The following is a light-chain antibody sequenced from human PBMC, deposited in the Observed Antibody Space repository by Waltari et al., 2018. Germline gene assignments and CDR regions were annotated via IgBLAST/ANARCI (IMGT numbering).Light chain of an antibody. J-gene: IGLJ2*01. CDR3: ATWDSDVNAWL. CDR1: SPNLGVNS. Sequence: QSVLTQSHSVSATPGQRVTISCSGSSPNLGVNSVNWYQHDPGAAPRLLIYSNNRRPSGVPDRFSGSKSGTSASLAISGLQSEDEAHYYCATWDSDVNAWLFGGGTKVTVL. CDR2: SNN. V-gene: IGLV1-44*01.